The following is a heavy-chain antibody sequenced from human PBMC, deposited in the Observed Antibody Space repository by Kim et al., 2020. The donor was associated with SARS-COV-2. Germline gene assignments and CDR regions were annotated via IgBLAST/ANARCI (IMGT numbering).Heavy chain of an antibody. CDR1: GGSISSYY. CDR3: ARHNRWGYSYGSDNYYFDY. D-gene: IGHD5-18*01. V-gene: IGHV4-59*08. Sequence: SETLSLTCTVSGGSISSYYWSWIRQPPGKGLEWIGYIYYSGSTNYNPSLKSRVTISVDTSKNQFSLKLSSVTAADTAVYYCARHNRWGYSYGSDNYYFDYWGQGTLVTVSS. CDR2: IYYSGST. J-gene: IGHJ4*02.